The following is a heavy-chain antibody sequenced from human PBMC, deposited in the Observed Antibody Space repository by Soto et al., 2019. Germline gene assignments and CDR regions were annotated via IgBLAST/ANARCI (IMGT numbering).Heavy chain of an antibody. CDR3: GRGASGSYRLDY. CDR1: GFTFSNYW. Sequence: EVQLVESGGGLVQPGGSLRLSCAASGFTFSNYWMHWVRHAPGKGLVWVSRINGDGTGTNYADSVKGQFTISRDNAKNTLYLQMNSLRAEDTAVYYCGRGASGSYRLDYWGQGTLVTVSS. V-gene: IGHV3-74*01. D-gene: IGHD3-10*01. CDR2: INGDGTGT. J-gene: IGHJ4*02.